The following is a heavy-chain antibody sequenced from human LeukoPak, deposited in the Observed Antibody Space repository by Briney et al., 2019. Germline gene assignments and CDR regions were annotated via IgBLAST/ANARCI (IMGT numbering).Heavy chain of an antibody. D-gene: IGHD3-16*01. CDR3: ARDMNPTVFDF. CDR1: GFTFTSHW. J-gene: IGHJ4*02. Sequence: PGGSLRLSCAASGFTFTSHWMHWVRQTPGKGLVWVSGIKNYGNDTAYADSVKGRFTISRDNAKNTLYLQMDSLRAEDTAVYYCARDMNPTVFDFWGQGTLVTVSS. CDR2: IKNYGNDT. V-gene: IGHV3-74*01.